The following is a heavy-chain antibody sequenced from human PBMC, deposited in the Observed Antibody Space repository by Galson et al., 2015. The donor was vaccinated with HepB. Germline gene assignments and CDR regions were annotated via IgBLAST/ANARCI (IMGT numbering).Heavy chain of an antibody. Sequence: SLRLSCAASGFTFGNYWMTWVRQAPGKGLEWVANINLNGGETYYVDSVKGRFTISRENARNSLYLQMSSLRAEDTAVYYCARGRFITYGGVIVEFYFDPWGQGTLVSV. CDR3: ARGRFITYGGVIVEFYFDP. D-gene: IGHD3-16*02. J-gene: IGHJ4*02. V-gene: IGHV3-7*05. CDR1: GFTFGNYW. CDR2: INLNGGET.